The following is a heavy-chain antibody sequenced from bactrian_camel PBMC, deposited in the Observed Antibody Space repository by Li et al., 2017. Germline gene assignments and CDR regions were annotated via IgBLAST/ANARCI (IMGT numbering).Heavy chain of an antibody. CDR3: AADLNLCSATNTQYFSY. Sequence: VQLVESGGGLVQPGESLRLSCVASGIIFSRHDMSWVRQAPGTEVEWVAGITSLPSLFRAASYADSVKGRFTISRDNAKDTLYLQMNILKPDDTATYYCAADLNLCSATNTQYFSYRGQGTQVTVS. V-gene: IGHV3S40*01. J-gene: IGHJ6*01. D-gene: IGHD2*01. CDR1: GIIFSRHD. CDR2: ITSLPSLFRAA.